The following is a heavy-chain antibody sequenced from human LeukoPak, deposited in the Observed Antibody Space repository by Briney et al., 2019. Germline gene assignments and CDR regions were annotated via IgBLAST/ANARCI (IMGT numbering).Heavy chain of an antibody. CDR2: IYDSGST. CDR3: ARDASPSNSPFYYYYYMDV. D-gene: IGHD4-23*01. Sequence: SETLSLTCTVSGGSISSYYWSWIRQPPGKGLEWIGYIYDSGSTNYNPSLKSRVTISVDTSKNQFSLKLSSVTAADTAVYYCARDASPSNSPFYYYYYMDVWGKGTTVTVSS. J-gene: IGHJ6*03. CDR1: GGSISSYY. V-gene: IGHV4-59*01.